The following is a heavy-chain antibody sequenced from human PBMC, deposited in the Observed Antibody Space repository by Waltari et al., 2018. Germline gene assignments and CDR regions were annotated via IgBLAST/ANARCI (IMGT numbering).Heavy chain of an antibody. Sequence: QVQLQESGPGLVKPSGTLSLTCAVSGGSISSSNWWSWVRQPPGRGLAWIGEIYHSGSTNYNPSLKSRATISVDKSKNQFARKLSAVTAADTAGYDWARGMHDSSGYYYVGAFDIWGQGTMVTVSS. CDR1: GGSISSSNW. J-gene: IGHJ3*02. V-gene: IGHV4-4*02. CDR3: ARGMHDSSGYYYVGAFDI. D-gene: IGHD3-22*01. CDR2: IYHSGST.